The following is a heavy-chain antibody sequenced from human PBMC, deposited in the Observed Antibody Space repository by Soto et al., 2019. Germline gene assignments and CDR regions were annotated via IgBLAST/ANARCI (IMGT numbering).Heavy chain of an antibody. J-gene: IGHJ6*02. D-gene: IGHD6-19*01. V-gene: IGHV1-46*04. CDR2: INPSDGSA. CDR1: GYTFTNYY. CDR3: ARLHAERIVGAGTRENYYHGMDV. Sequence: QVQLVQSGAEVKKPGASVKVSCKASGYTFTNYYIHWVRQAPGQGLEWMGIINPSDGSATYAKKLRRRVTMTRASSTRTIHMEMSSLRSGDTAVYYCARLHAERIVGAGTRENYYHGMDVWGQGTTVTVSS.